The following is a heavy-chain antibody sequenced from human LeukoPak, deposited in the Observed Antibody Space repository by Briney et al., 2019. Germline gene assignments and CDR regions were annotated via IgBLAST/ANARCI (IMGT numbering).Heavy chain of an antibody. D-gene: IGHD3-10*01. CDR2: ISYDGSNK. CDR3: ARDRRRFGELTFDY. CDR1: GFTFSSYA. V-gene: IGHV3-30-3*01. Sequence: GGSLRLSCAASGFTFSSYAMHWVRQAPGKGLEWVAVISYDGSNKYYADSVKGRFTISRGNSKNTLYLQMNSLRAEDTAVYYCARDRRRFGELTFDYWGQGALVTVSS. J-gene: IGHJ4*02.